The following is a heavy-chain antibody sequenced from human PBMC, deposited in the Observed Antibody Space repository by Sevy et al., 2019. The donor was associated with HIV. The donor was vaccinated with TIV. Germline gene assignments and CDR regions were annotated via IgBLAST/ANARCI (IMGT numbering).Heavy chain of an antibody. J-gene: IGHJ4*02. CDR2: INYSGGST. CDR1: GFTFNNYA. Sequence: GGSLRLSCAASGFTFNNYAMGWVRQAPGKGLEWVSGINYSGGSTYYADSVKGRFTISRDVSKGLLYLQMNSLTAEDTAIFYCAKTLQKLPFHPHYFDYWGQGTLVTVSS. V-gene: IGHV3-23*01. CDR3: AKTLQKLPFHPHYFDY. D-gene: IGHD2-21*02.